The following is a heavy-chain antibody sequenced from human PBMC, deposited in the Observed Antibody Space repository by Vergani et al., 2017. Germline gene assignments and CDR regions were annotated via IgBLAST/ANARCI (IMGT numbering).Heavy chain of an antibody. J-gene: IGHJ3*02. V-gene: IGHV3-9*01. CDR1: GFRFEDYA. CDR3: AKDRTGLGVVADHGGFDI. Sequence: EVQLVESGGGLVQPGRSLRLSCVASGFRFEDYAMHWVRQSPGKGLEWVSGICWDSCSIAYVDSVQGRFTISRDNAKNILYLQMSSLRVEDTAFYYCAKDRTGLGVVADHGGFDIWVQGTTVTVS. CDR2: ICWDSCSI. D-gene: IGHD2-15*01.